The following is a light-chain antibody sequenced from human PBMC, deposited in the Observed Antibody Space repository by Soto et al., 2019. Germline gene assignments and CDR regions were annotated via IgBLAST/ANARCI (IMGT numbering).Light chain of an antibody. CDR2: DAS. J-gene: IGKJ5*01. V-gene: IGKV3-11*01. Sequence: EIVLTQSPATLSLSPGERATLSCRASQTFSSRLAWYQQRPGQAPRLFIYDASKRATGIPARFSGRGSGTDFTLTISSLEPEDFAVYYCQQLSNWPPVITFGQGTRLEIK. CDR1: QTFSSR. CDR3: QQLSNWPPVIT.